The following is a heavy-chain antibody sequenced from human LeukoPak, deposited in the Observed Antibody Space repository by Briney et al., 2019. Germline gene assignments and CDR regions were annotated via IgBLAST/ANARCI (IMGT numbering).Heavy chain of an antibody. Sequence: GGSLRLSCAASGFTFSSYSMNWVRQAPGKGLEWFSSISSSSSYIYYADSVKGRFTISRDNAKNSLYLQMNSLRAEDTAVYYCARFIAVAPYYGMDVWGQGTTVTVSS. CDR2: ISSSSSYI. D-gene: IGHD6-19*01. J-gene: IGHJ6*02. CDR1: GFTFSSYS. V-gene: IGHV3-21*01. CDR3: ARFIAVAPYYGMDV.